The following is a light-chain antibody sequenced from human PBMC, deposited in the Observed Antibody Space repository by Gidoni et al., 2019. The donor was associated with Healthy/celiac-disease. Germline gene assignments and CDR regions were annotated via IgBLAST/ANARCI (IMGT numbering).Light chain of an antibody. V-gene: IGKV3-15*01. J-gene: IGKJ2*01. Sequence: DIVMTPSPATLSVSPGERATLSCRASQSVSSNLAWYQQKPGQAPRLLIYGASTRATGIPARFSGSGSGTEFTLTISSLQSEDFAVYYCQQYNNWPLYTFGQXTKLEIK. CDR2: GAS. CDR3: QQYNNWPLYT. CDR1: QSVSSN.